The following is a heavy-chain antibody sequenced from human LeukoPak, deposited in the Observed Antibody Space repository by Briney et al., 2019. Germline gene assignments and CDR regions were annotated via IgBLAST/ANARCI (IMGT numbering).Heavy chain of an antibody. CDR2: IKQDGSEK. Sequence: GRSLRLSCAASGFTFSSYAMHWVRQAPGKGLEWVANIKQDGSEKYYVDSVKGRFTISRDNAKNSLYLQMNSLRAEDTAVYYCARKGSGSSPQDYYYYGMDVWGQGTTVTVSS. V-gene: IGHV3-7*01. CDR1: GFTFSSYA. D-gene: IGHD6-6*01. CDR3: ARKGSGSSPQDYYYYGMDV. J-gene: IGHJ6*02.